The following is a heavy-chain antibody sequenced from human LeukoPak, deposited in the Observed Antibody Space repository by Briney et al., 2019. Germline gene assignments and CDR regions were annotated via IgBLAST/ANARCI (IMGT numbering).Heavy chain of an antibody. Sequence: SETLSLTCAVYGGSFSGYYWSWIRQPPGKGLEWIGEINHSGSTNYNPSLKSRVTISVDMSKNQFSLKLSSVTAADTAVYYCARICLRWFGESKFDPWGQGTLVTVSS. CDR3: ARICLRWFGESKFDP. CDR1: GGSFSGYY. V-gene: IGHV4-34*01. J-gene: IGHJ5*02. CDR2: INHSGST. D-gene: IGHD3-10*01.